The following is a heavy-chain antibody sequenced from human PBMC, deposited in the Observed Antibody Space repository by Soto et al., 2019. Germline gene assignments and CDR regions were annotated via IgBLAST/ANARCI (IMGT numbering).Heavy chain of an antibody. V-gene: IGHV3-23*01. CDR1: GFTFSSYA. J-gene: IGHJ5*02. Sequence: GGSLRLSXAASGFTFSSYAMSWVRQAPGKGLEWVSAISGSGNSTYFADSVKGRFTISRDNSKNTLYLQMNSLRAEDTAVYHCARGQYCSRNCRYTVGWFDPWGQGTLVTVS. CDR2: ISGSGNST. D-gene: IGHD2-2*02. CDR3: ARGQYCSRNCRYTVGWFDP.